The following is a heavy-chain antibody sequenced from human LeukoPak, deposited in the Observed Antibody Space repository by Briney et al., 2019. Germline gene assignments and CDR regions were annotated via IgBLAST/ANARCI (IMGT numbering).Heavy chain of an antibody. CDR2: ISASGGST. CDR3: AKELFRIAVAGINDY. CDR1: GFTFSSYA. Sequence: PGGSLRLSCAASGFTFSSYAMSWVRQAPGKGLERVSAISASGGSTYYADSVKGRFTISRDNSKNTLYLQMNSLRAEDTAVYYCAKELFRIAVAGINDYWGQGTLVTVSS. J-gene: IGHJ4*02. V-gene: IGHV3-23*01. D-gene: IGHD6-19*01.